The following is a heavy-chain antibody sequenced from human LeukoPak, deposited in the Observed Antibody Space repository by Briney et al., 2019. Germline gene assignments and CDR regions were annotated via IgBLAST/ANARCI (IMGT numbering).Heavy chain of an antibody. V-gene: IGHV4-34*01. CDR1: GGSFSGYY. CDR2: INHSGST. D-gene: IGHD6-19*01. J-gene: IGHJ5*02. Sequence: KPSETLSLTCAVYGGSFSGYYWSWIRQPPGKGLEWIGEINHSGSTNYNPSLKSRVTISVDTSKNQFSLKLSSVTAADTAVYYCARGRTIAVAGNPSSGFWFDPWGQGTLVTVSS. CDR3: ARGRTIAVAGNPSSGFWFDP.